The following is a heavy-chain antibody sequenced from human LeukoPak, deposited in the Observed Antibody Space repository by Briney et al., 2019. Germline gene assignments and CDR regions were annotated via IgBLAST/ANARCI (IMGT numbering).Heavy chain of an antibody. J-gene: IGHJ6*02. CDR1: GYTFTGYY. CDR2: INPNSGGT. Sequence: ASVKVSCKASGYTFTGYYMHWVRQSPGQGLEWMRWINPNSGGTNYAQKFQGRVTMTRDTSISTAYMELSRLRSDDTAVYYCAREGGLHYYYGMDVWGQGTTVTVSS. CDR3: AREGGLHYYYGMDV. D-gene: IGHD5/OR15-5a*01. V-gene: IGHV1-2*02.